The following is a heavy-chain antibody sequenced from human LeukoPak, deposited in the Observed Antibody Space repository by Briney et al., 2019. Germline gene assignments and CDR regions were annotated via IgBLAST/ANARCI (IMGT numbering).Heavy chain of an antibody. V-gene: IGHV3-30*03. Sequence: GGSLRLSCAASGFTFSSYGMHWVRQAPGKGLEWVAVISYDGSNKYYADSVKGRFTISRDNSKNTLYLQMNSLRAEDTAVFYCARGDTLSYWGQGTLVTVSS. J-gene: IGHJ4*02. CDR3: ARGDTLSY. CDR1: GFTFSSYG. CDR2: ISYDGSNK.